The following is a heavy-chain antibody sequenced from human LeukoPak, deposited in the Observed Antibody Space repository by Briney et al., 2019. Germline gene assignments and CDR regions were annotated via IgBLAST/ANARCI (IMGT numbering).Heavy chain of an antibody. Sequence: SVKVSCKTSGRTFNSHAISWVRQAPGQGLEWMGGITAIFRTANYAQKFQGRVTVTADEFMSTVYMELSSLRSEDTAVYYCARHSGYHSTMYLDYWGQGTLVTVSS. J-gene: IGHJ4*02. CDR3: ARHSGYHSTMYLDY. V-gene: IGHV1-69*13. CDR2: ITAIFRTA. D-gene: IGHD3-22*01. CDR1: GRTFNSHA.